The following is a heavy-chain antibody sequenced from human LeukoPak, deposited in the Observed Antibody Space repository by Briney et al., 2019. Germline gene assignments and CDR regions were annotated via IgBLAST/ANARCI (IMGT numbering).Heavy chain of an antibody. J-gene: IGHJ3*02. CDR3: ARQLGSTTGENAFDI. D-gene: IGHD2-2*01. CDR2: IYPGDSDT. Sequence: GESLKISCKGSGYIFTNYWIGWVRQVPGKGLEWMGIIYPGDSDTRYSPSFQGQVTISADKSISTAYLQWSSLKASDTAMYYCARQLGSTTGENAFDIWGQGTMVTVSS. V-gene: IGHV5-51*01. CDR1: GYIFTNYW.